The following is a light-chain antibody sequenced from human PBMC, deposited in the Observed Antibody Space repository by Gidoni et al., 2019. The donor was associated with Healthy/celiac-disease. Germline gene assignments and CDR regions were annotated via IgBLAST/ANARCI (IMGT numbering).Light chain of an antibody. J-gene: IGLJ3*02. CDR1: SSNIGSNY. CDR3: AAWDDSVWV. Sequence: QSVLTQPPSASGTPGQRVTISCSGSSSNIGSNYVYWYQQLPGTAPKLLIYRNNQRPSGVPDRFSGSKSGTSASLAISGLRSEDEADYYCAAWDDSVWVFGGGTKLTVL. CDR2: RNN. V-gene: IGLV1-47*01.